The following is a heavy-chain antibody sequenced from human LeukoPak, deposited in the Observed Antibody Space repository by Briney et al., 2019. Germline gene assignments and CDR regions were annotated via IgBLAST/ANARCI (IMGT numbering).Heavy chain of an antibody. D-gene: IGHD3-10*01. CDR1: GGSFSGFY. CDR3: ARGVTATGVVDS. Sequence: SETLSLTCAVYGGSFSGFYWSWIRQPPGKGLEWIGEINHSGSTNYNPSLKSRVTISVDTSKNQFSLKLSSVTAADTAVYYCARGVTATGVVDSWGQGTLVTVSS. J-gene: IGHJ4*02. CDR2: INHSGST. V-gene: IGHV4-34*01.